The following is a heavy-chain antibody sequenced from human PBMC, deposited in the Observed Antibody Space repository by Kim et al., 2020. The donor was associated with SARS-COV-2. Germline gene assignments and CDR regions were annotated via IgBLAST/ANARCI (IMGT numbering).Heavy chain of an antibody. J-gene: IGHJ3*02. V-gene: IGHV4-59*09. CDR3: ARGVPNNTAMDRNAFDI. Sequence: LKSRVTISVDTSKNQFSLKLSSVTAADTAVYYCARGVPNNTAMDRNAFDIWGQGTMVTVSS. D-gene: IGHD5-18*01.